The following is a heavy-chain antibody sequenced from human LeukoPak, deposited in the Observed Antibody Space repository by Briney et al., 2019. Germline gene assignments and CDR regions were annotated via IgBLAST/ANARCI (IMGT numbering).Heavy chain of an antibody. CDR3: ARDLDGPENY. CDR1: GFTVSSNY. Sequence: GVSLRLSCAASGFTVSSNYMSWIRQAPGKGLEWVSALYSGGTTYYADSVKGRFTISGDNSKNALYLQMNSLRADDTAVYYCARDLDGPENYWGQGTMVAVSS. V-gene: IGHV3-66*01. CDR2: LYSGGTT. D-gene: IGHD3-3*01. J-gene: IGHJ4*03.